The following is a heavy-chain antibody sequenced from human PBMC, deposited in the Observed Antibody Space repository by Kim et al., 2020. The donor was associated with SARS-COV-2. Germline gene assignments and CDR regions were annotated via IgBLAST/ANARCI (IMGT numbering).Heavy chain of an antibody. D-gene: IGHD6-13*01. CDR1: GGSFSGYY. Sequence: SETLSLTCAVYGGSFSGYYWSWIRQPPGKGLEWIGEINHSGSTNYNPSLKSRVTISVDTSKNQFSLKLSSVTAADTAVYYCARGVGGIAAAGLRPYYYYGMDVWGQGTTVTVSS. CDR3: ARGVGGIAAAGLRPYYYYGMDV. J-gene: IGHJ6*02. V-gene: IGHV4-34*01. CDR2: INHSGST.